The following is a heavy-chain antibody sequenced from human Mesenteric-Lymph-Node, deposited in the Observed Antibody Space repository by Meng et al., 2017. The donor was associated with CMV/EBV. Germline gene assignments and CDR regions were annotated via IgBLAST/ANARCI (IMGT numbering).Heavy chain of an antibody. Sequence: GGSLRLSCAASGFTFSSYSMNWVRQAPGKGLEWVSSISSSSSYIYYADSVKGRFTISRDNAKNSLYLQMNSLRAEDTAVYYCARGDYYDSSGYQRHYYYGMDVWGQGTTVTVSS. CDR3: ARGDYYDSSGYQRHYYYGMDV. CDR2: ISSSSSYI. CDR1: GFTFSSYS. V-gene: IGHV3-21*01. J-gene: IGHJ6*02. D-gene: IGHD3-22*01.